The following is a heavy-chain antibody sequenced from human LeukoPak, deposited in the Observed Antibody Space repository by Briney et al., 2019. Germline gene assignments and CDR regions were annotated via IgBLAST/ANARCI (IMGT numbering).Heavy chain of an antibody. Sequence: SETLSLTCTVSGGSISSSSYYWGWIRQPPGKGLEWIGNIYYSGSTYYNPSLKSRVTISVDTSKNQFSLKLSSVTAADTAVYYCARRRGVIQMWFDPWGQGTLVTVSS. CDR1: GGSISSSSYY. D-gene: IGHD3-10*01. V-gene: IGHV4-39*01. CDR2: IYYSGST. CDR3: ARRRGVIQMWFDP. J-gene: IGHJ5*02.